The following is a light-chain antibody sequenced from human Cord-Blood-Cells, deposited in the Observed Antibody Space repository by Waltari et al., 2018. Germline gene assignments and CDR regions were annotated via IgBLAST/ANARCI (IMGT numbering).Light chain of an antibody. CDR2: DVS. V-gene: IGLV2-11*01. Sequence: QSALTLPPSVSGPHGQAVTIPCTGISGYVGGSNSVHRYQQPPGKAPRHMIYDVSKRPAEVPDRFSGSKSGNTASLPISGLQAEDEADYSCCSYAGSYTFEVFGEGTKLTVL. J-gene: IGLJ3*02. CDR1: SGYVGGSNS. CDR3: CSYAGSYTFEV.